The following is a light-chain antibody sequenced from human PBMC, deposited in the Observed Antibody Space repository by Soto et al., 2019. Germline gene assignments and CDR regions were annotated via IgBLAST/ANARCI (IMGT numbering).Light chain of an antibody. Sequence: RRTHSQGTFTASTGDRVSITCLSSYDIGTYLSWYQQIPGKAPTLLIYDASTLQTGVPSRFSGSGSGTDFTLTIIFLQSEDFATYYCQLYYSYPQTFGQGTKVDI. V-gene: IGKV1-8*01. CDR1: YDIGTY. CDR2: DAS. CDR3: QLYYSYPQT. J-gene: IGKJ1*01.